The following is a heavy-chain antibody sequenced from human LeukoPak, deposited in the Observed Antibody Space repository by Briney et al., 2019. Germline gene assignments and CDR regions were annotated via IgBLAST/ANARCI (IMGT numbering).Heavy chain of an antibody. J-gene: IGHJ6*02. CDR3: ARDMEQSRLPVYYYYYYGMDV. V-gene: IGHV4-39*07. CDR1: GDSVSNSRVY. Sequence: SETLSLTCSVSGDSVSNSRVYWGWIRQTPGEGLEWIGSIYNNGRTYYKSSLESRVTISVDTPKNQFSLKLTSVTAADTAVYYCARDMEQSRLPVYYYYYYGMDVWGQGTTVTVSS. D-gene: IGHD1-26*01. CDR2: IYNNGRT.